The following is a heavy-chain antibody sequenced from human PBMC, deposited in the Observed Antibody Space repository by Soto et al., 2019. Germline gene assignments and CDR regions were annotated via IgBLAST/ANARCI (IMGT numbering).Heavy chain of an antibody. V-gene: IGHV3-64*01. Sequence: GGSLRLSCAASGFTFSSYAMHWVRQAPGKGLEYVSAISSNGGSTYYANSVKGRFTISRDNSKNTLYLQMGSLRAEDMAVYYCARRGDGEGDWDFWSGAYYYYYYMDVWGKGTTVTVSS. D-gene: IGHD3-3*01. J-gene: IGHJ6*03. CDR1: GFTFSSYA. CDR2: ISSNGGST. CDR3: ARRGDGEGDWDFWSGAYYYYYYMDV.